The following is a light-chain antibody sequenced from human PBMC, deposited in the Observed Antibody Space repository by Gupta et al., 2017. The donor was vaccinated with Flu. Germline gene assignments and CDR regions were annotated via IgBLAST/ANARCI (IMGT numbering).Light chain of an antibody. CDR2: EVT. CDR3: GSYTSSYTWV. Sequence: QSALTQPASVSGSPGQSITIPCTGTSSDVGGYNYVSWYHQHPGKAHKLMIYEVTNRPSGFSNRFSGSKSGNTASLTISGLQAEDEADYFCGSYTSSYTWVFGGGTKLTVL. J-gene: IGLJ3*02. CDR1: SSDVGGYNY. V-gene: IGLV2-14*01.